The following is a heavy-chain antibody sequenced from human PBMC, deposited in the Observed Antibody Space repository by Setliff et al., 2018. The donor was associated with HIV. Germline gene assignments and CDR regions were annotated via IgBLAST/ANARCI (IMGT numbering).Heavy chain of an antibody. CDR1: GGSASNSRYY. CDR3: ARGQGCGGGCHYAFEM. Sequence: SETLSLTCTVSGGSASNSRYYWAWIRQPPGKGLEYIGSIHYNERTYYNPSLQSRVTISVDMSKNQFSLNLNSVTAADTAVYYCARGQGCGGGCHYAFEMWGQGTMVTVSS. CDR2: IHYNERT. V-gene: IGHV4-39*01. D-gene: IGHD2-21*02. J-gene: IGHJ3*02.